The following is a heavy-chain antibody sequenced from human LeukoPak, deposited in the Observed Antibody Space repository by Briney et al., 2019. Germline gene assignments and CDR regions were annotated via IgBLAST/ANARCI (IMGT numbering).Heavy chain of an antibody. J-gene: IGHJ6*02. V-gene: IGHV1-18*01. D-gene: IGHD4-11*01. CDR2: ISAYNGNT. Sequence: GASVKVSCKASGYIFTSYGISWVRQAPGQGLEWMGWISAYNGNTNYAQKLQGRVTMTTDTSTSTACMELRSVRSGDTAVYYCARAYSNCYCYYYGMDVWGQGTTVTVSS. CDR1: GYIFTSYG. CDR3: ARAYSNCYCYYYGMDV.